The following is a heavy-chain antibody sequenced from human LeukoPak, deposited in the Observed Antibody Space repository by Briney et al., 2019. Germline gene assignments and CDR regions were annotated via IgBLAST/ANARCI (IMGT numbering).Heavy chain of an antibody. CDR3: ARAFRYSYGPRNWFDP. V-gene: IGHV3-30*02. J-gene: IGHJ5*02. CDR1: GFTFSSYG. Sequence: GGSLRLSCAASGFTFSSYGMHWVHQAPGKGLEWVAFIRYDGSNKYYADSVKGRFTISRDNSKNTLYLQMNSLRAEDTAVYYCARAFRYSYGPRNWFDPWGQGTLVTVSS. CDR2: IRYDGSNK. D-gene: IGHD5-18*01.